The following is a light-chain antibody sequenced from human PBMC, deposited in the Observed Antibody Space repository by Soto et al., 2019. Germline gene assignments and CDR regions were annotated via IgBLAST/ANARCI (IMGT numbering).Light chain of an antibody. CDR3: QQYNNWLPLT. CDR1: QSVSSN. Sequence: EIVMTQSPATLSVSPGERATLSCRASQSVSSNLAWYQQKPGQAPRLLIYGAATRATSIPARFSGSGSATEFTLIISSLQSEDFAVYYCQQYNNWLPLTFGGGTKVEIK. CDR2: GAA. V-gene: IGKV3-15*01. J-gene: IGKJ4*01.